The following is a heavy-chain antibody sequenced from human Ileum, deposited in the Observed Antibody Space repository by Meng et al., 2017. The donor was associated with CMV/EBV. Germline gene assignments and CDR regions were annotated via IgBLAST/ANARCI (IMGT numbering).Heavy chain of an antibody. V-gene: IGHV6-1*01. Sequence: PQLWPVQVNPSPPPSPTCAFAAYLVPTNHVPCNGIRRSPRRVLEWLGSTAYRSKWDYEYSVSVESRITISPDTSKNPFSLHLRSVTPEDTAIYYFARESELLRFDHWGQGTLVTVSS. CDR2: TAYRSKWDY. CDR1: AYLVPTNHVP. D-gene: IGHD6-6*01. CDR3: ARESELLRFDH. J-gene: IGHJ4*02.